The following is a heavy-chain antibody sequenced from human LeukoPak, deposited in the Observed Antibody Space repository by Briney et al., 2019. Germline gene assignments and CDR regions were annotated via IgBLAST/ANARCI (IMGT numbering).Heavy chain of an antibody. D-gene: IGHD2-21*01. Sequence: PSETLSLTCAVSGGSISSGGYSWSWIRQPPGKGLEGMGYIYHSGSTYYNPSLKSPVTISVDMSKNQFSLKLSSVTAADTAVYYCARGGPISWNWFDPWGQGTLVTVS. CDR3: ARGGPISWNWFDP. CDR1: GGSISSGGYS. CDR2: IYHSGST. J-gene: IGHJ5*02. V-gene: IGHV4-30-2*01.